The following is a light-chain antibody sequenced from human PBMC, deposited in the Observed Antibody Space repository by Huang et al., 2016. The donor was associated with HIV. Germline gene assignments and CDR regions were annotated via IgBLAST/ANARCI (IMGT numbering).Light chain of an antibody. J-gene: IGKJ1*01. Sequence: IVMTQSPATLSVSPGEGATLSCRASQSVGSNLAWYQQRPGQAPRLLIYGASTMATGVPVRFSGRGSGTDFTLTISGPQSEDSAVYYCQQYSDRPPWTFGQGTKVE. CDR1: QSVGSN. CDR2: GAS. V-gene: IGKV3-15*01. CDR3: QQYSDRPPWT.